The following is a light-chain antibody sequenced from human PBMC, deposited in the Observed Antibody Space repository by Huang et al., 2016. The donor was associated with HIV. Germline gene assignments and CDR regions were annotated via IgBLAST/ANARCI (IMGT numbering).Light chain of an antibody. J-gene: IGKJ2*01. V-gene: IGKV3-15*01. CDR3: QQYNKWPPEYT. Sequence: VMMSQSPATLAASPGERVTPACGASQSVKTKLAWYQQKPGQPPSLLICAASTRATGVPARFAGSGSGTEFTLTIDSLQSDDFAVYYCQQYNKWPPEYTFGQGTRLEIK. CDR1: QSVKTK. CDR2: AAS.